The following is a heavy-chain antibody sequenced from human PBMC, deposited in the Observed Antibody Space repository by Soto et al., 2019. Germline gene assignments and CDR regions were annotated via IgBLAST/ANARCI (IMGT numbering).Heavy chain of an antibody. CDR1: GFTFSSYG. CDR2: IWYDGSNK. D-gene: IGHD6-6*01. CDR3: ARGPSIAARGGPHFHYGMDV. J-gene: IGHJ6*02. V-gene: IGHV3-33*01. Sequence: GGSLRLSCAASGFTFSSYGMHWVRQAPGKGLEWVAVIWYDGSNKYYADSVKGRFTISRDNSKNTLYLQMNSLRAEDTAVYYCARGPSIAARGGPHFHYGMDVWGQGTTVTVSS.